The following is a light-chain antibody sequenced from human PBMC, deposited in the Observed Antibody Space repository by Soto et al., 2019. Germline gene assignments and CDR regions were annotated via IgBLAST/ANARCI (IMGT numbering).Light chain of an antibody. V-gene: IGKV1-5*03. J-gene: IGKJ1*01. CDR1: QSISTW. CDR3: QHYNTYPWT. CDR2: QAS. Sequence: DIQMTQSPSTLSASVGDRVTITCRASQSISTWLAWYQQKPGKAPKFLIYQASRLASGVPSRFSGGGSGTEFPLTSSMLQPDDFSTYYCQHYNTYPWTFGQGTKVEIK.